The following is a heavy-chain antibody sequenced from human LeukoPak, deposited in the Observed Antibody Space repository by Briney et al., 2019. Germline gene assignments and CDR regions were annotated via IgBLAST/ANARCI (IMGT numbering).Heavy chain of an antibody. J-gene: IGHJ4*02. CDR2: IIPIFGTA. CDR1: GGTFSSYA. V-gene: IGHV1-69*05. CDR3: ARVRFLGGYSVLDY. Sequence: SVKVSCKASGGTFSSYAISWVRQAPGQGLEWMGGIIPIFGTANYAQKLQGRVTMTTDTSTSTAYMELRSLRSDDTAVYYCARVRFLGGYSVLDYWGQGTLVTVSS. D-gene: IGHD5/OR15-5a*01.